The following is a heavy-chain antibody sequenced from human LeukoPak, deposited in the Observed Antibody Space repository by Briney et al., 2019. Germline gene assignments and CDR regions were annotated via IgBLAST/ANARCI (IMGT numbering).Heavy chain of an antibody. D-gene: IGHD2-2*01. CDR2: IYTSGST. V-gene: IGHV4-4*07. CDR1: GGSISSYY. Sequence: SETLSLTCTVSGGSISSYYWSWIRQPAGKGLEWIGRIYTSGSTNYNPSLKSRVTTSVDTSKNQFSLKLSSVTAADTAVYYCAREVGVVPAAQGSYFDYWGQGTLVTVSS. CDR3: AREVGVVPAAQGSYFDY. J-gene: IGHJ4*02.